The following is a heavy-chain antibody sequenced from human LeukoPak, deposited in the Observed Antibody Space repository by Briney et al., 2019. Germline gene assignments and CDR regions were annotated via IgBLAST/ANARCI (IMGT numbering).Heavy chain of an antibody. D-gene: IGHD3-3*01. CDR1: EYSFTSYR. J-gene: IGHJ5*02. CDR2: IYPGDSDT. Sequence: GESLKISCKGSEYSFTSYRIGWVRQMPGKGLEWMGIIYPGDSDTRYGPSFQGQVTISADKSISTAYLQWSSLKASDTAMYYCARTQESIFGVVISQGFDPWGQGTLVTVSS. CDR3: ARTQESIFGVVISQGFDP. V-gene: IGHV5-51*01.